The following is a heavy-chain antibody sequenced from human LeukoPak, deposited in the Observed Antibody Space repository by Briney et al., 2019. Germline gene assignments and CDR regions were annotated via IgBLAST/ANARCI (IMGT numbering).Heavy chain of an antibody. CDR3: ARESLTDIVVVGAFDI. Sequence: GGSLRLSCAASGFTFSRYWMHWVRQAPGKGPVWVSRINSDGSSTSYADSVKGRFTISRDNAKNTLYLQMNSLRAEDTAVYYCARESLTDIVVVGAFDIWGQGTMVTVS. CDR1: GFTFSRYW. J-gene: IGHJ3*02. D-gene: IGHD2-15*01. V-gene: IGHV3-74*01. CDR2: INSDGSST.